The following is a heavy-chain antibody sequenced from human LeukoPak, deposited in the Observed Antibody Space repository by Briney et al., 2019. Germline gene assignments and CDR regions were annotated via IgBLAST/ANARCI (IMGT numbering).Heavy chain of an antibody. V-gene: IGHV1-8*01. CDR3: ASPPDGGLGYCSGGSCYSRRNAFGI. J-gene: IGHJ3*02. Sequence: GASVKVSCKASGYTFTSYDINWVRQATGQGLEWMGWMNPNSGNTGYAQKFQGRVTMTRNTSISTAYMELSSLRSEDTAVYYCASPPDGGLGYCSGGSCYSRRNAFGIWGQGTMVTVSS. CDR2: MNPNSGNT. CDR1: GYTFTSYD. D-gene: IGHD2-15*01.